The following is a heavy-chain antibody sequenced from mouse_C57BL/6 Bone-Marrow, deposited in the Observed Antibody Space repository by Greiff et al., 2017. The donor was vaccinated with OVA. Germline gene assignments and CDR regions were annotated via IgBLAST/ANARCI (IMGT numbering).Heavy chain of an antibody. V-gene: IGHV5-15*04. J-gene: IGHJ1*03. Sequence: DVHLVESGGGLVQPGGSLKLSCAASGFTFSDYGMAWVRQAPGQGPEWVAFISHLAYSIYYADTVTGRFTISRENAKNTLYLEMSSLRSEDTAMYYCARRGFGGPTTVVAHWYFDVWGTGTTVTVSS. CDR2: ISHLAYSI. CDR3: ARRGFGGPTTVVAHWYFDV. D-gene: IGHD1-1*01. CDR1: GFTFSDYG.